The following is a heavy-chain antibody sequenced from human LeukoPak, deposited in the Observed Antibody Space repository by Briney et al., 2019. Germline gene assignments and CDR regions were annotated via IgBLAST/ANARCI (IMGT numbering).Heavy chain of an antibody. V-gene: IGHV1-18*01. CDR3: ARGWGRIAAAGYFDY. D-gene: IGHD6-13*01. CDR2: ISAYNGNT. J-gene: IGHJ4*02. Sequence: ASVKVSCKASGYTFTSYGISWVRQAPGQGLEWMGWISAYNGNTNYAQKPQGRVTMTTDTSTSTAYMELRSLRSDDTAVYYCARGWGRIAAAGYFDYWGQGTLVTVSS. CDR1: GYTFTSYG.